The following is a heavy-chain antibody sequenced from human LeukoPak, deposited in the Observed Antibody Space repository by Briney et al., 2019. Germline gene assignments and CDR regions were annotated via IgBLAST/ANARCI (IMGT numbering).Heavy chain of an antibody. CDR3: ATSGSNY. J-gene: IGHJ4*02. D-gene: IGHD1-26*01. CDR1: GFTFSSYG. CDR2: IWYDGSNK. Sequence: PGRSLRLSCAASGFTFSSYGMNWVRQAPGKGLEWVAVIWYDGSNKYYADSVKGRFTISRDNSKNTLYLQMNSLRAEDTAVYYCATSGSNYWGQGTLVTVSS. V-gene: IGHV3-33*01.